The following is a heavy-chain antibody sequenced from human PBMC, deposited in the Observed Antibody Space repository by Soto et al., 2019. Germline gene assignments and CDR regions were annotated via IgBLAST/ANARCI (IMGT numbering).Heavy chain of an antibody. CDR3: ARLRKGGYCDY. CDR1: GFTFSAHY. V-gene: IGHV3-72*01. CDR2: IRNRANSYTT. J-gene: IGHJ4*02. Sequence: EVQLVESGGGLVQPGGSLRLSCAASGFTFSAHYMDWVRQAPGKGLEWVGRIRNRANSYTTEYAASVEGRFTISRDDSQNSLYLQMNSLRIEDTAVYYCARLRKGGYCDYWGQGALVTVST. D-gene: IGHD1-26*01.